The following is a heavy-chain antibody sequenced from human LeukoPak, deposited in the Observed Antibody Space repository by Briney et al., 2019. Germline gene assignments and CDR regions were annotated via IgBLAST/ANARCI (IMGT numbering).Heavy chain of an antibody. D-gene: IGHD5-18*01. CDR2: ISGYNGNT. CDR1: GYTFTSYG. V-gene: IGHV1-18*01. Sequence: ASVKVSCKASGYTFTSYGINWVRQAPGQGLEWMGWISGYNGNTNYAQNLQGRVTMTTDTSTSKAYMELRSLRSDDTAVYYCARVWGSMVTGALYNSYGMDVWGQGTTVTVSS. J-gene: IGHJ6*02. CDR3: ARVWGSMVTGALYNSYGMDV.